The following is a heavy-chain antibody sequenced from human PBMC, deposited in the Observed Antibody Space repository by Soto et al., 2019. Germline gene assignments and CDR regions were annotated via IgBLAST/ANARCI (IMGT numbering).Heavy chain of an antibody. V-gene: IGHV4-34*01. D-gene: IGHD3-16*01. CDR1: GGSFSGYY. Sequence: SETLSLTCAVYGGSFSGYYWSWIRQPPGKGLEWIGEINHSGSTNYNPSLKSRVTISVDTSKNQFSLKLSSVTAADTAVYYCARVGGWSMGLDHWGQGTLVTVSS. CDR2: INHSGST. J-gene: IGHJ4*02. CDR3: ARVGGWSMGLDH.